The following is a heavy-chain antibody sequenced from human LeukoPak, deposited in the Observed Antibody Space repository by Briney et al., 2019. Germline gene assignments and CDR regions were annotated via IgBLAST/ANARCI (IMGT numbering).Heavy chain of an antibody. J-gene: IGHJ4*02. D-gene: IGHD3-16*01. CDR2: FDPEDGET. CDR1: GYTLTELS. V-gene: IGHV1-24*01. Sequence: ASVKVSCKVSGYTLTELSMHWVRQAPGKGLEWMGGFDPEDGETIYAQKFQGRVTMTEDTSTDTAYMELSSLRSEDTAVYYRATPSDYVVFGGLNNWGQGTLVTVSS. CDR3: ATPSDYVVFGGLNN.